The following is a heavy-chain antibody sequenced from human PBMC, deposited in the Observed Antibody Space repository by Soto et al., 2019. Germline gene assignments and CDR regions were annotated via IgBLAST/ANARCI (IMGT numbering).Heavy chain of an antibody. CDR1: GDSFSNYA. V-gene: IGHV1-69*01. CDR3: ARAVRTGFYGIDV. CDR2: LIPVFGTS. J-gene: IGHJ6*02. Sequence: QVQLVQSGAEVKKPGSSVKVSCRASGDSFSNYAVHWLRQAPGRGLEWMGGLIPVFGTSNYAEKFQGRLTITADESTSTAYMELSSLTSEDTAVYYCARAVRTGFYGIDVWGQGTTVSVSS.